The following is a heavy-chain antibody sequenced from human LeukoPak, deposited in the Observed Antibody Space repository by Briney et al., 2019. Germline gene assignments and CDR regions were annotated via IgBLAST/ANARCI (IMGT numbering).Heavy chain of an antibody. Sequence: KAGGSLRLSCAASGFSFSNYNMIWVRQAPGKGLEWVSSITSSSGYIYYADSVKGRFTISRDNAKNSLYLQMNSLRAEDTAVFYCARVHVQAKATYWGQGTVVTVSS. D-gene: IGHD1-26*01. CDR1: GFSFSNYN. CDR3: ARVHVQAKATY. J-gene: IGHJ4*02. V-gene: IGHV3-21*01. CDR2: ITSSSGYI.